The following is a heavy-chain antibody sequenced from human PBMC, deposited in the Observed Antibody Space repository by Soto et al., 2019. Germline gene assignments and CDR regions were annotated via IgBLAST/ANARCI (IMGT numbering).Heavy chain of an antibody. CDR3: VGDSYTNTWHAAAEDH. V-gene: IGHV3-7*01. Sequence: GGSLRLSCAASGFTFSSYWMTWVRQAPGKGLEWVANIRQDGSEKYYVDSVKGRFTISRDNAKNSLYLQMNNLRVEDTAVYYCVGDSYTNTWHAAAEDHWGQGTLVTVSS. CDR2: IRQDGSEK. CDR1: GFTFSSYW. J-gene: IGHJ4*02. D-gene: IGHD6-13*01.